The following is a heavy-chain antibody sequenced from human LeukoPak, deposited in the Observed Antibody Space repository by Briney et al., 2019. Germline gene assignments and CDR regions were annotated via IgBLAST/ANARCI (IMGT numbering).Heavy chain of an antibody. CDR2: INPSGGST. CDR1: GYTFTSYY. V-gene: IGHV1-46*01. J-gene: IGHJ4*02. Sequence: ASVKVSCKASGYTFTSYYMHWVRQAPGQGLEWMGIINPSGGSTSYAQKFQGRVTITADKSTSTAYMELSSLRSEDTAVYYCARDRDYGGNSGYWGQGTLVTVSS. D-gene: IGHD4-23*01. CDR3: ARDRDYGGNSGY.